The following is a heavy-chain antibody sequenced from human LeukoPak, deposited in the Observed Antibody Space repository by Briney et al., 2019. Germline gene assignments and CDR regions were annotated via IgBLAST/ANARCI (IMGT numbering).Heavy chain of an antibody. J-gene: IGHJ4*02. CDR1: GFTFSSYG. CDR3: AKSPYQPLGYGDYAYFDY. Sequence: GGSLRLSCAASGFTFSSYGMHWVRQAPGKGLEWVAVIYYDGSNKYYADSVKGRFTISRDNSKNTLYLQMNSLRDEDTAVSYCAKSPYQPLGYGDYAYFDYWGQGTLVTVSS. CDR2: IYYDGSNK. D-gene: IGHD4-17*01. V-gene: IGHV3-30*18.